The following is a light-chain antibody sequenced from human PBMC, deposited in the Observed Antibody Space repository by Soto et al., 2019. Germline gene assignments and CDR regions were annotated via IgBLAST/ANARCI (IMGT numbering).Light chain of an antibody. CDR1: QSISSW. V-gene: IGKV1-5*01. CDR2: DAS. Sequence: DIQMTQSPSTLSASVGDRVTITCRASQSISSWLAWYQQKPGKAPKLLIYDASSLESGVPSRFSGSGSGTDFTLTISSLQPDDFATYYCQQYNSYPTFGQGTKVDIK. J-gene: IGKJ1*01. CDR3: QQYNSYPT.